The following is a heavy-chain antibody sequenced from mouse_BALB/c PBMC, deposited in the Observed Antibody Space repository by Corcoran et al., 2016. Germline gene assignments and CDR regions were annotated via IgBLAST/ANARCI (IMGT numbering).Heavy chain of an antibody. V-gene: IGHV1S136*01. J-gene: IGHJ2*01. CDR2: IYPYNDGI. CDR3: AREVPGGNPFDY. D-gene: IGHD2-1*01. CDR1: GYTFTSYV. Sequence: EVQLQQSGPELVKPGASVKMSCKASGYTFTSYVIHWVKQKPGQGLEWIGYIYPYNDGIKYNEKFKGKATLTSDKSSSTAYMGLNSLTSEDSAVYYCAREVPGGNPFDYWGQGTTPAVSS.